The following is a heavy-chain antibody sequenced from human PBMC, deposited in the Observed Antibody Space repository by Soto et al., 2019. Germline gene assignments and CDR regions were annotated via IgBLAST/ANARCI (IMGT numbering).Heavy chain of an antibody. Sequence: PSETLSLTCTVSGGSISSYYWSWIRQPPGKGLEWIGFVYYSGSTNYNPSLKSRVSISVDTSKNQFSLKLTSVTAADTAVYYCARLSYYGDRREGDPFDYWGQGTLVTVSS. CDR3: ARLSYYGDRREGDPFDY. J-gene: IGHJ4*02. CDR2: VYYSGST. D-gene: IGHD4-17*01. CDR1: GGSISSYY. V-gene: IGHV4-59*08.